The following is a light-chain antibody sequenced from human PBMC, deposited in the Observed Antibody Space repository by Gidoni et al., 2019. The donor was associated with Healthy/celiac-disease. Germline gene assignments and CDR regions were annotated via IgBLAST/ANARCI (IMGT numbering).Light chain of an antibody. CDR3: QQYGSSRLT. V-gene: IGKV3-20*01. CDR2: GAS. CDR1: QSSSSSS. Sequence: ESVLTQSPGTLSLSPGERATLSCRASQSSSSSSLAWYQQKPGQAPRLLIYGASSRATGIPDRFSGSGSGTDFTLTISRLETEDFAVYSCQQYGSSRLTFGGGTKVEIK. J-gene: IGKJ4*01.